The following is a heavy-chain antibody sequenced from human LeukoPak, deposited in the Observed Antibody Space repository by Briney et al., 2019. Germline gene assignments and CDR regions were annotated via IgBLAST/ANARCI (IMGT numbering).Heavy chain of an antibody. Sequence: PSETLSLTCAVYGESFSGYYWSWIRQPPGKGLEWIGEINHSGSTNYNPSLKSQATISVDTSKNQFSLKLTSVTAADTAVYYCARSAMVRGVFDYWGQGTLVTVSS. CDR1: GESFSGYY. D-gene: IGHD3-10*01. CDR2: INHSGST. CDR3: ARSAMVRGVFDY. V-gene: IGHV4-34*01. J-gene: IGHJ4*02.